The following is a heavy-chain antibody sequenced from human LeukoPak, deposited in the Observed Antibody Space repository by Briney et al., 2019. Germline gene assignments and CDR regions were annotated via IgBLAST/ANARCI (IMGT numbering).Heavy chain of an antibody. CDR1: GYAFSSHP. CDR3: ARGSSSQYFRF. Sequence: AASVKVSCKASGYAFSSHPVSWVRQAPGQGLEWMGWISAYSGNTSYAQRFQGRVTMSTEASTNTAYMELTSLRPDDTAIYFCARGSSSQYFRFWGQGTLVTVSS. V-gene: IGHV1-18*01. J-gene: IGHJ1*01. CDR2: ISAYSGNT. D-gene: IGHD3-10*01.